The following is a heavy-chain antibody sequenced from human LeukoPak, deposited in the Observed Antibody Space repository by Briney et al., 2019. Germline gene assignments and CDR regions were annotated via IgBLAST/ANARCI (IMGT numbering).Heavy chain of an antibody. D-gene: IGHD4-11*01. CDR1: GYIFTSYG. J-gene: IGHJ5*02. V-gene: IGHV1-18*01. CDR2: ISPNNGNT. Sequence: ASVKVSCKASGYIFTSYGISWVRQAPGQGLEWMGWISPNNGNTNYAQKLQGRVTMTTDTSTSTAYMELRSLRSEDTAVYYCARDLTGKENWFDPWGQEPWSPSPQ. CDR3: ARDLTGKENWFDP.